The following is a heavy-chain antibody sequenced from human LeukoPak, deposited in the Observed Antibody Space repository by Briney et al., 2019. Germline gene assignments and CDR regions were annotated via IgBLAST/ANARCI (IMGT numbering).Heavy chain of an antibody. Sequence: GGTLRLSCASSGFTFSSYSMSCVRQAPGKGLEWVSAISGSGGSTYYADSVKGRFTISRDNAKNSLYLQMNSLRAEDTAVYYCARDLKGLRVFDYWGQGTLVTVSS. V-gene: IGHV3-23*01. CDR2: ISGSGGST. CDR3: ARDLKGLRVFDY. D-gene: IGHD3-16*01. J-gene: IGHJ4*02. CDR1: GFTFSSYS.